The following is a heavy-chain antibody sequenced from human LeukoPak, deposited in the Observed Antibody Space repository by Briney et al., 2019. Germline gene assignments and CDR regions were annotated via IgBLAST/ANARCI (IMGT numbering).Heavy chain of an antibody. CDR2: IYYSGST. D-gene: IGHD5-18*01. CDR1: GWSFNTYY. Sequence: SETLSLTCAVYGWSFNTYYWNWIRQPPGKGLEWIGHIYYSGSTNYNPSLKSGVTISVDTSKNQFSLKLSSVTAADTAVYYCARGGYIYGVYYYMDVWGKGTTVTISS. J-gene: IGHJ6*03. V-gene: IGHV4-59*01. CDR3: ARGGYIYGVYYYMDV.